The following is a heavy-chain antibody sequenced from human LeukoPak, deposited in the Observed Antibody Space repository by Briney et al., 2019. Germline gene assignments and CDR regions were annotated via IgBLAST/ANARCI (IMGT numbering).Heavy chain of an antibody. Sequence: SEALSLTCRVSVYSISSGYYWGWIRQSPAKGLEWIGGIYHSGSTYYNPSLKSRVTIPVDRSKNQFSLKLSSVTAADTAVYYCARGGSITIFGVVIPWFDPWGQGTLVTVSS. CDR1: VYSISSGYY. CDR2: IYHSGST. J-gene: IGHJ5*02. CDR3: ARGGSITIFGVVIPWFDP. D-gene: IGHD3-3*01. V-gene: IGHV4-38-2*02.